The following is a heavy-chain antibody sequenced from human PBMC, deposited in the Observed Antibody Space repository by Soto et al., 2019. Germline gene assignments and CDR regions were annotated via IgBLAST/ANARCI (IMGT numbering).Heavy chain of an antibody. CDR1: GYSFITSYH. CDR3: ARDTGYDHDAFDI. J-gene: IGHJ3*02. CDR2: INPTGSMT. Sequence: QVQLVQSGAEVKKPEASVKVSCKASGYSFITSYHMHWVRQAPGQGLEWMGIINPTGSMTRYSQKFQGRLTMTRDTSTATDYMELSNLTSEDTAVYFCARDTGYDHDAFDIWGQGTRVTVSS. V-gene: IGHV1-46*01. D-gene: IGHD5-12*01.